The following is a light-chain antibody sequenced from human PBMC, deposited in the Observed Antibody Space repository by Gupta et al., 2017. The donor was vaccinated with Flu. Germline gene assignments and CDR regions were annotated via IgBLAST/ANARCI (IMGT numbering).Light chain of an antibody. CDR3: QQYISSVT. CDR2: GAS. J-gene: IGKJ5*01. Sequence: DIVLTQSPGTLSLSPGERATLSCRASQAVGSNYLAWYQQKPGQAPRLLMYGASSRAAGIPDRFSGSGSVTDFTLTISRLEPEDFALYFCQQYISSVTFGQGTRLEI. CDR1: QAVGSNY. V-gene: IGKV3-20*01.